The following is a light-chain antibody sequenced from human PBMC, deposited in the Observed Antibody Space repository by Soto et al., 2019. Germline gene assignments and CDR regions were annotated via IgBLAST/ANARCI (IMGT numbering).Light chain of an antibody. Sequence: EFVLTQSPGTLSLSPGERATLSCRASQTVRNNYLAWYQQKPGQAPRLLIYDASSRATGIPDRFSGGGSGTDFTPTISRLEPEDFAVYYCQQYGSSGTLRQGTKVDIK. J-gene: IGKJ1*01. CDR1: QTVRNNY. CDR2: DAS. CDR3: QQYGSSGT. V-gene: IGKV3-20*01.